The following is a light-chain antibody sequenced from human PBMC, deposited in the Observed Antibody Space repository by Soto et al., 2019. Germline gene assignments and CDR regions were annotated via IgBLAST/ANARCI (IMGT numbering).Light chain of an antibody. Sequence: AIQMTQSPSSLSASVGDRVTIACRASQGIKNDLAWYQQKPGRAPTLLIYAASSFHSGVPSRFSGSGSGTDFTLNISSLQPEDFATYYCQRSNNWPLTFCEGTKLESK. CDR2: AAS. J-gene: IGKJ4*01. V-gene: IGKV1-6*01. CDR1: QGIKND. CDR3: QRSNNWPLT.